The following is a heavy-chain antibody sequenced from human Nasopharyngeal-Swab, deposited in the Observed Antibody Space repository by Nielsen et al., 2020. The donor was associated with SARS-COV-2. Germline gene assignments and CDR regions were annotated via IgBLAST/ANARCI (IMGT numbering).Heavy chain of an antibody. CDR2: IIPIFGTA. V-gene: IGHV1-69*06. CDR1: GGTFSSYA. D-gene: IGHD3-16*02. J-gene: IGHJ4*02. CDR3: ARNPVDYDYVWGSYRYRTFDY. Sequence: SVKVTCKASGGTFSSYAIGWVRHAPGKGLEWMGGIIPIFGTATYAQTFLGRVTITADKSTSTAYMELSSLRSEDTAVYYCARNPVDYDYVWGSYRYRTFDYWGQGTLVTVSS.